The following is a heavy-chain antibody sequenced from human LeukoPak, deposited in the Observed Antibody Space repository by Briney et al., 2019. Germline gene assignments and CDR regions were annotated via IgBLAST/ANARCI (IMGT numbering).Heavy chain of an antibody. CDR2: ISSSSSYI. J-gene: IGHJ4*02. D-gene: IGHD2-2*01. CDR1: GFTFSSYS. CDR3: ARENDLYCSSTSCYPFDY. Sequence: GGSLRLSCAASGFTFSSYSMNWVRQAPGKGLEWVSSISSSSSYIYYADSVKGRFTISRDNAKNSLYLQMNSLRAEDTAVYYCARENDLYCSSTSCYPFDYWGQGTLVTVSS. V-gene: IGHV3-21*01.